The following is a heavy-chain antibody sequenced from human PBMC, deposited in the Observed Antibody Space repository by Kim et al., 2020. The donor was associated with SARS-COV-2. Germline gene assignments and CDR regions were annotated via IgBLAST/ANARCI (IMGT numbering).Heavy chain of an antibody. J-gene: IGHJ3*02. CDR2: ISSSGGSI. Sequence: GGSLRLSCAASEFTFSTYEMSWVRQAPGKGLEWVSYISSSGGSIYYADSVKGRFTISRDNAKNSLFLQMNSLRAEDTAVYYCARDRIATSGKDAFDILG. CDR1: EFTFSTYE. D-gene: IGHD6-13*01. CDR3: ARDRIATSGKDAFDI. V-gene: IGHV3-48*03.